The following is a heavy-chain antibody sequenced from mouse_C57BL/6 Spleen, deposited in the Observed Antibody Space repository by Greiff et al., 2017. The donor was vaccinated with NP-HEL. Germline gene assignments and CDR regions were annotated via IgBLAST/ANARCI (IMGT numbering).Heavy chain of an antibody. CDR1: GFTFSSYA. Sequence: EVKVVESGGGLVKPGGSLKLSCAASGFTFSSYAMSWVRQTPEKRLEWVATISDGGRYTYYPDNVKGRFTISRDNAKNNLYLQMSHLKSEDTAMYYCARDQGDYYGSRYFDYWGQGTTLTVSS. D-gene: IGHD1-1*01. CDR3: ARDQGDYYGSRYFDY. V-gene: IGHV5-4*01. J-gene: IGHJ2*01. CDR2: ISDGGRYT.